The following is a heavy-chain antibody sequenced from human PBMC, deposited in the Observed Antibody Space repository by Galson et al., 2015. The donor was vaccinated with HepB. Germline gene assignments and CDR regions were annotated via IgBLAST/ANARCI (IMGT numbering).Heavy chain of an antibody. CDR3: ARDSIAVAGTFRDYFDY. Sequence: CAISGDSVSSNSAAWNWIRQSPSRGLEWLGRTHYRSKWYNDYAVSVKSRITINPDTSKNQFSLQLNSVTPEDTAVYYCARDSIAVAGTFRDYFDYWGQGTLVTVSS. V-gene: IGHV6-1*01. D-gene: IGHD6-19*01. CDR2: THYRSKWYN. CDR1: GDSVSSNSAA. J-gene: IGHJ4*02.